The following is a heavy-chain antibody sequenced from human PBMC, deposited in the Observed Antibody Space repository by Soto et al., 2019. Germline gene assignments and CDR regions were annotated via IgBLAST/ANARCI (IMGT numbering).Heavy chain of an antibody. V-gene: IGHV4-38-2*01. D-gene: IGHD5-12*01. J-gene: IGHJ4*02. CDR2: IYHSGST. CDR3: ARARVAHFDY. Sequence: PSETLSLTCAVSGYSISSGYYWGWIRQPPGKGLEWIGSIYHSGSTYYNPSLKSRVTISVDTSKNQFSLKLSSVTAADTAVYYCARARVAHFDYWGQGTLVTVSS. CDR1: GYSISSGYY.